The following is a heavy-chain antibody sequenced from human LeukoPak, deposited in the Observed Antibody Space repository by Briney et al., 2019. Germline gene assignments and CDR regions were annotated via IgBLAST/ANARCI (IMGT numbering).Heavy chain of an antibody. D-gene: IGHD5-12*01. Sequence: SETLSLTCAVYGGSFSGYYWSWIRQPPGKGLEWIGEINHSGSTNYNPSLKSRVTISVDTSENQFSLKLSSVTAADTAVYYCARDPPDIVAHDYWGQGTLVTVSS. CDR3: ARDPPDIVAHDY. CDR2: INHSGST. CDR1: GGSFSGYY. J-gene: IGHJ4*02. V-gene: IGHV4-34*01.